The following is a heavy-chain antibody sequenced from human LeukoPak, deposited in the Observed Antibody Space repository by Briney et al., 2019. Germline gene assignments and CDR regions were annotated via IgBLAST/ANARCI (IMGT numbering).Heavy chain of an antibody. J-gene: IGHJ4*02. CDR3: AKGKNTGSYLSHVDY. CDR2: ISSSSSYI. V-gene: IGHV3-21*04. CDR1: GFTFSSYS. Sequence: GGSLRLSCAASGFTFSSYSMNWVRQAPGKGLEWVSSISSSSSYIYYADSVKGRFTISRDNAKNSLYLQMNSLRTEDTALYYCAKGKNTGSYLSHVDYWGQGTLVTVSS. D-gene: IGHD3-10*01.